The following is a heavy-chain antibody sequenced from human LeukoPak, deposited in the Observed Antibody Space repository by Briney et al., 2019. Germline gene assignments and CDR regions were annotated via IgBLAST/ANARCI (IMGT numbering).Heavy chain of an antibody. CDR3: ARSHSPTVTDAFDI. V-gene: IGHV4-39*07. D-gene: IGHD4-17*01. Sequence: SETLSLTCTVSGGSISSSSYYWGWIRQPPGKGLEWIGSIYHSGSTYYNPSLKSRVTISLATSKNQFSLKLSSMTAADTAVYYCARSHSPTVTDAFDIWGQGTMVTVSS. J-gene: IGHJ3*02. CDR2: IYHSGST. CDR1: GGSISSSSYY.